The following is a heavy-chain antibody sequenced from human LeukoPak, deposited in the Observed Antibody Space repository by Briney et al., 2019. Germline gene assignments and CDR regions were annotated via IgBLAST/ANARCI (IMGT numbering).Heavy chain of an antibody. V-gene: IGHV4-59*08. CDR1: GGSISTYY. CDR3: ARHDLVVTATILDY. J-gene: IGHJ4*02. D-gene: IGHD2-21*02. CDR2: IEYSGST. Sequence: SGTLSLTCTVSGGSISTYYWNWIRQPPGRGLEWLGYIEYSGSTNYNPSLKSRLTISVDTSKNQFSLKLSSVTAADTAVYYCARHDLVVTATILDYWGQGTLVTVSS.